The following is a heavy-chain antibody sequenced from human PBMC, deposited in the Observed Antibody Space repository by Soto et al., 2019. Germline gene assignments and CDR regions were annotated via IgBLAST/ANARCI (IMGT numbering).Heavy chain of an antibody. V-gene: IGHV6-1*01. Sequence: QVQLQQSGPGLVKPSQTLSLTCAISGDSVSSNSAAWNWIRQSPSRGLEWLGRTYYRSKWYNDYAGSVRGRITINPDTSKNQFSLQLNSVTPEDTAVYYCARGIAATRGDWLDPWGQGTLVTVSS. CDR3: ARGIAATRGDWLDP. CDR1: GDSVSSNSAA. D-gene: IGHD6-6*01. CDR2: TYYRSKWYN. J-gene: IGHJ5*02.